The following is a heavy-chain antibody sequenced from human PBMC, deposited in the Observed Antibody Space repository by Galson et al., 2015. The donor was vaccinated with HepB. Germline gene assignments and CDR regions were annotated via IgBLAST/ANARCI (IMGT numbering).Heavy chain of an antibody. J-gene: IGHJ4*02. Sequence: SVKVSCKASGYTFTGYYMHWVRQAPGQGLEWMGWINPNSGGTNYAQKFQGRVTMTRGTSISTAYMELSRLRSDDTAVYYCARGERPGIAAAVTRGYFDYWGQGTLVTVSS. CDR2: INPNSGGT. D-gene: IGHD6-13*01. V-gene: IGHV1-2*02. CDR1: GYTFTGYY. CDR3: ARGERPGIAAAVTRGYFDY.